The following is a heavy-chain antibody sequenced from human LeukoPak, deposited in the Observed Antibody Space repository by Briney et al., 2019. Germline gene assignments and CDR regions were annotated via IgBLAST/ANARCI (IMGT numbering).Heavy chain of an antibody. CDR3: ARDQRTRYSSSWENWFDP. D-gene: IGHD6-13*01. Sequence: SVKVSCKASGGTFSSYAISWVRQPPGQGLEWMGRIIPIFGTANYAQKFQGRVTITTDESTSTAYMELSSLRSEDTAVYYCARDQRTRYSSSWENWFDPWGQGPRSPSPQ. CDR1: GGTFSSYA. J-gene: IGHJ5*02. CDR2: IIPIFGTA. V-gene: IGHV1-69*05.